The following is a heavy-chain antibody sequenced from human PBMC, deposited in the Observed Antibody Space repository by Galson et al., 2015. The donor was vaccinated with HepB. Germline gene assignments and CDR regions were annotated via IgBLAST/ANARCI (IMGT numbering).Heavy chain of an antibody. J-gene: IGHJ6*02. CDR1: GYTFTSYG. D-gene: IGHD6-19*01. Sequence: SVKVSCKASGYTFTSYGISWVRQAPGQGLEWMGWISAYNGNTNYAQKLQGRVTMTTDTSTSTAYMELRSLRSDDTAVYYCARGGSGWPRGYYYYGMDVWGQGTTVTVSS. V-gene: IGHV1-18*01. CDR2: ISAYNGNT. CDR3: ARGGSGWPRGYYYYGMDV.